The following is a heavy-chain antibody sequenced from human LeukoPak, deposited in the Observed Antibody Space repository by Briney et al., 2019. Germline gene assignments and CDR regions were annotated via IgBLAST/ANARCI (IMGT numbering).Heavy chain of an antibody. Sequence: PGGSLRLSCAASGFTFSSYNMVWVRQAPGKGLEWVSTITGSGRNTYYADSVEGRFIVSRDNSKNTLYLQMNSLRVEDTAVYYCARDGTETAGPFDPWGQGTLVTVSS. D-gene: IGHD1/OR15-1a*01. CDR1: GFTFSSYN. CDR2: ITGSGRNT. CDR3: ARDGTETAGPFDP. J-gene: IGHJ5*02. V-gene: IGHV3-23*01.